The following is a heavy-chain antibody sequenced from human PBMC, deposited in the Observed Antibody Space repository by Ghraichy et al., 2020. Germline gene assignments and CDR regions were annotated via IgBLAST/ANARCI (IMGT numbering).Heavy chain of an antibody. V-gene: IGHV3-23*01. D-gene: IGHD2-2*01. J-gene: IGHJ6*03. CDR3: AKGSSRYCSSTSCYYYYYMDV. CDR2: ISGSGGST. CDR1: GFTFSSYA. Sequence: LSLTCAASGFTFSSYAMSWVRQAPGKGLEWVSAISGSGGSTYYADSVKGRFTISRDNSKNTLYLQMNSLRAEDTAVYYCAKGSSRYCSSTSCYYYYYMDVWGKGTTVTVSS.